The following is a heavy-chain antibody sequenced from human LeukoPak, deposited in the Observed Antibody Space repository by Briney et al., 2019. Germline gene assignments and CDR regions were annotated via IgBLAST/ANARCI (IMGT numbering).Heavy chain of an antibody. CDR1: GYTFTSYG. D-gene: IGHD1-26*01. CDR2: ISAYNGNT. CDR3: AGGGGPRPYSGSYLTCTH. Sequence: ASVKVSCKASGYTFTSYGISWVRQAPGQGLEWMGWISAYNGNTNYAQKLQGRVTMTTDTSTSTAYMELRSLRSDDTAVYYCAGGGGPRPYSGSYLTCTHWGQGTLVNVSS. V-gene: IGHV1-18*01. J-gene: IGHJ4*02.